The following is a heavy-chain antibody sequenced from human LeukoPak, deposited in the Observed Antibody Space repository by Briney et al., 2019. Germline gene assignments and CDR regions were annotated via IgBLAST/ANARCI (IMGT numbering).Heavy chain of an antibody. J-gene: IGHJ4*02. CDR3: ARRAGAYSHPYDY. CDR1: GFTVSSNS. V-gene: IGHV3-53*01. D-gene: IGHD4/OR15-4a*01. Sequence: LSGGSLRLSCTVSGFTVSSNSMSWVRQAPGKGLEWVSFIYSDNTHYSDPVQGRLIISRANSNNTLYLQMNSLRADDTAVYYCARRAGAYSHPYDYWGQGTLVTVSS. CDR2: IYSDNT.